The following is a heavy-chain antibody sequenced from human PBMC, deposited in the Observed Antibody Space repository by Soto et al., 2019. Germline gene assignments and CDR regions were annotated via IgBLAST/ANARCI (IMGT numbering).Heavy chain of an antibody. Sequence: PSETLSLTCAVYGGSVSGYYWSWIRQPPGKGLEWIGEINHSGSTNYNPSLKSRVSTSVDTSKNQFSLKLTSVTAADTAVYYCARGVYCSSTSCYSGMDIWGQGTTVTLSS. V-gene: IGHV4-34*01. D-gene: IGHD2-2*01. CDR3: ARGVYCSSTSCYSGMDI. CDR1: GGSVSGYY. CDR2: INHSGST. J-gene: IGHJ6*02.